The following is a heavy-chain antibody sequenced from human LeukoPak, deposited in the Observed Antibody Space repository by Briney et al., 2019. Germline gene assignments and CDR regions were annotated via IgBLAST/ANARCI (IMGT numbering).Heavy chain of an antibody. J-gene: IGHJ4*02. CDR1: GFTFSDYY. CDR2: ISSSGSTI. D-gene: IGHD3-22*01. CDR3: ARPLDSYDSSGYYYPFSY. Sequence: GGSLRLSCAASGFTFSDYYMSWIRQAPGKGLEWVSYISSSGSTIYYADSVKGRFTISRDNAKNSLYLQMNSLRAEDTAVYYCARPLDSYDSSGYYYPFSYWGQGTLVTVSS. V-gene: IGHV3-11*01.